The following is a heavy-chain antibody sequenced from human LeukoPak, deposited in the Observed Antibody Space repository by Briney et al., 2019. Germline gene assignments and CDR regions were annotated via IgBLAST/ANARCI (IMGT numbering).Heavy chain of an antibody. D-gene: IGHD4-23*01. CDR3: ARGWLAETTVVTPYNY. CDR1: AYTSTSYA. CDR2: IIPIFGTA. J-gene: IGHJ4*02. Sequence: SVKVSCKASAYTSTSYAISWVRQAPGQGLEWMGGIIPIFGTANYAQKFQGRVTTTAVESMSTAYMELSSLRSEDTAVYYCARGWLAETTVVTPYNYWGQGTLVTVSS. V-gene: IGHV1-69*13.